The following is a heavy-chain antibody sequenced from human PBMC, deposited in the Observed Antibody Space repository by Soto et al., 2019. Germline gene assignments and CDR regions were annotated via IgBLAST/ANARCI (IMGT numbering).Heavy chain of an antibody. V-gene: IGHV3-23*01. D-gene: IGHD1-7*01. CDR3: AKGNSENGVDWLDP. Sequence: GGSLRLSCAASGFMFENYAMIWVRQAPGKGLEWVATVRGNSYGAYYADSVRGRFIISRDNSKNTMSLQLNSLRDDDTAIYYCAKGNSENGVDWLDPWGPGTLVTVSS. J-gene: IGHJ5*02. CDR1: GFMFENYA. CDR2: VRGNSYGA.